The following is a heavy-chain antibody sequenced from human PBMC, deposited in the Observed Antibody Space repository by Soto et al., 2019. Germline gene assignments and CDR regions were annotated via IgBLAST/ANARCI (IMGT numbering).Heavy chain of an antibody. J-gene: IGHJ5*02. Sequence: ASVKVSCKASGYTFTSYGISWVRQAPGQGLEWMGWISAYSGNTNYAQKLQGRVTMTTDTSTSTAYMELRSLRSDDTAVYYCARDRFLEWLQHNWFDPWGQGTLVTVSS. CDR3: ARDRFLEWLQHNWFDP. CDR2: ISAYSGNT. CDR1: GYTFTSYG. D-gene: IGHD3-3*01. V-gene: IGHV1-18*01.